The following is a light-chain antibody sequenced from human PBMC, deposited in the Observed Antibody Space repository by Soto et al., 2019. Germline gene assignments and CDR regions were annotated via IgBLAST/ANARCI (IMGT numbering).Light chain of an antibody. V-gene: IGKV3-15*01. CDR3: QQYNNWPLYT. J-gene: IGKJ2*01. Sequence: EIVMTQSPATLSVSPGERATLSCRASQSVSSNLAWYQHKPGQTPRPLLYGASTRATGIPARFSGSGSGTEFTLTISSLQSEDFAVYYCQQYNNWPLYTFGQGTKLEIK. CDR2: GAS. CDR1: QSVSSN.